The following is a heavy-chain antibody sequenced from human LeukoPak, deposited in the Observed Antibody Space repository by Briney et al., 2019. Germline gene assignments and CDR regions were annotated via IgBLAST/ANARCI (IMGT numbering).Heavy chain of an antibody. CDR3: ARDHRYAFDN. D-gene: IGHD5-12*01. CDR1: GFNFIDYS. CDR2: IGISSGNT. V-gene: IGHV3-11*06. Sequence: GGSLRLSCAASGFNFIDYSMSWVRQAPGKGLEWISYIGISSGNTKYADSVKGRFTISRYKARNSLYLQMNSLRVEDTAVYYCARDHRYAFDNWGHGTLVTVSS. J-gene: IGHJ4*01.